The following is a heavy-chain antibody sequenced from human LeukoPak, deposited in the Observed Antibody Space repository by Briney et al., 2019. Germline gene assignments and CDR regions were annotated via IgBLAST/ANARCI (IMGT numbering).Heavy chain of an antibody. CDR3: SFGVLVLASFDD. D-gene: IGHD3-3*01. CDR2: INFNSGGT. Sequence: ASVKVSCTASGYTFTGYYMHWVRQAPGQGLEWMGWINFNSGGTKYAQKFQGRVTMTRDTSTTTAHMELSRLRYDDTAVYYCSFGVLVLASFDDWGQGTLVRVSS. V-gene: IGHV1-2*02. J-gene: IGHJ4*02. CDR1: GYTFTGYY.